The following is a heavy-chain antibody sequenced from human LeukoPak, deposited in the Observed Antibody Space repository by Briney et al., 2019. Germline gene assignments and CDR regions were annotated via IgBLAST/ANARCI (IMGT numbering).Heavy chain of an antibody. Sequence: ASVKVSCKASGYTFTSYGISWVRQAPGQGLEWMGWISAYNGNTNYAQKLQGRVTMTTDTSTSTAYMELRSLRSDDTAVYYCARDGGYSSGWGGFQYYFDYWGQGTLVTVSS. CDR3: ARDGGYSSGWGGFQYYFDY. V-gene: IGHV1-18*01. CDR1: GYTFTSYG. J-gene: IGHJ4*02. CDR2: ISAYNGNT. D-gene: IGHD6-19*01.